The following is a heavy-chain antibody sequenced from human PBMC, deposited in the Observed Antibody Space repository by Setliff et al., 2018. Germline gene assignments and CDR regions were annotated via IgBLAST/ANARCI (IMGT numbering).Heavy chain of an antibody. Sequence: SETLSLTCTVSGGSINSGSHYWNWMRQPPGKGLEWIGHVFHTGSTKYNPSLRSRVTISVDTSENYFSLRLTSVTAADTAVYYCARAPPSVPYGDYGPRQYFDLWGRGSLVTVSS. V-gene: IGHV4-61*03. D-gene: IGHD4-17*01. J-gene: IGHJ2*01. CDR3: ARAPPSVPYGDYGPRQYFDL. CDR1: GGSINSGSHY. CDR2: VFHTGST.